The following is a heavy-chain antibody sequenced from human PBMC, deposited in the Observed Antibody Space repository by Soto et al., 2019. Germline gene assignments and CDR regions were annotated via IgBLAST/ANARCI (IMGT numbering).Heavy chain of an antibody. V-gene: IGHV4-39*01. D-gene: IGHD3-3*02. CDR2: IFYLGSS. Sequence: SETLSLTCTVSGDSISSSTYYWGWVRQPPGKGLEWIGSIFYLGSSYYNPSLKSRVTMSVDTSKNQFSLRLRSVTAADTALYFCARHSLALRKNNWFDPWGQGIMVTVSS. CDR3: ARHSLALRKNNWFDP. CDR1: GDSISSSTYY. J-gene: IGHJ5*02.